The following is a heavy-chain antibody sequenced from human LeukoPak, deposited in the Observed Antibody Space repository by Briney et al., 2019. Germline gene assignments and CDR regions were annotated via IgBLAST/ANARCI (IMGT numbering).Heavy chain of an antibody. CDR3: ARDSSGWYDH. J-gene: IGHJ5*02. Sequence: GGSLRLSCAASGFTFRLYSMNWVRQAPGRGLEWVSVIYAGGTTYYADSVRGRFTISRDNSKNTLYLQMNSLRDEDTAVYYCARDSSGWYDHGGQGTLVTVSS. CDR2: IYAGGTT. V-gene: IGHV3-53*01. CDR1: GFTFRLYS. D-gene: IGHD6-19*01.